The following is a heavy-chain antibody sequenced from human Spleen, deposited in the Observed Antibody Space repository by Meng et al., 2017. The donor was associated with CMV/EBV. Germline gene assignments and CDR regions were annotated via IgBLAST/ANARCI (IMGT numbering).Heavy chain of an antibody. CDR3: ATFFSQYGYGPLDY. CDR2: IYHSGST. Sequence: SETLSLTCTVSGGSISSYYWTWIRQAPGKGLQWIGYIYHSGSTNYNPPLKSRVAISVDTSKNQFSLKLSSVTAADTAVYYCATFFSQYGYGPLDYWGQGTLVTVSS. CDR1: GGSISSYY. D-gene: IGHD5-18*01. J-gene: IGHJ4*02. V-gene: IGHV4-59*01.